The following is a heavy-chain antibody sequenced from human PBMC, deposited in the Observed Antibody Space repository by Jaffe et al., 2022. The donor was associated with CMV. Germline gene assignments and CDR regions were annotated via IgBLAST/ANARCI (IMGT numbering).Heavy chain of an antibody. CDR2: ISSSSSYT. V-gene: IGHV3-11*06. CDR1: GFTFSDYY. D-gene: IGHD3-16*02. CDR3: ARMGYYVWGSYRYTSYYFDY. Sequence: QVQLVESGGGLVKPGGSLRLSCAASGFTFSDYYMSWIRQAPGKGLEWVSYISSSSSYTNYADSVKGRFTISRDNAKNSLYLQMNSLRAEDTAVYYCARMGYYVWGSYRYTSYYFDYWGQGTLVTVSS. J-gene: IGHJ4*02.